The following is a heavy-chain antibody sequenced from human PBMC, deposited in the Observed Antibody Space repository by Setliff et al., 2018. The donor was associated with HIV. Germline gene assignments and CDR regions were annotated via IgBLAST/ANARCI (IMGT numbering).Heavy chain of an antibody. CDR1: GYTFTNNG. V-gene: IGHV1-18*01. CDR3: ARDDGGYNYAEAFDV. Sequence: ASVKVSCKASGYTFTNNGINWVRQAPGQGLEWMGWISGDNGNTKYAQKLQGRVTMTRDTSISTAYMELRSLRSDDTAVYYCARDDGGYNYAEAFDVWGQGTMVTVSS. J-gene: IGHJ3*01. D-gene: IGHD3-16*01. CDR2: ISGDNGNT.